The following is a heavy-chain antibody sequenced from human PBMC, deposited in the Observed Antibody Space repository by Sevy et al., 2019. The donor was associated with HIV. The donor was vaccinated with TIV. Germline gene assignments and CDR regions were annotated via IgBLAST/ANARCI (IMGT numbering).Heavy chain of an antibody. D-gene: IGHD2-15*01. J-gene: IGHJ4*02. CDR3: ARSGGGYCSGGSCYPFPNYFDY. CDR1: GFTVSSNY. Sequence: GGSLRLSCAASGFTVSSNYMSWVRQAPGKGLEWVSVIYSGGSTYYADSVKGRFTIPRDNSKNTLYLQMNSLRAEDTAVYYCARSGGGYCSGGSCYPFPNYFDYWGQGTLVTVSS. CDR2: IYSGGST. V-gene: IGHV3-53*01.